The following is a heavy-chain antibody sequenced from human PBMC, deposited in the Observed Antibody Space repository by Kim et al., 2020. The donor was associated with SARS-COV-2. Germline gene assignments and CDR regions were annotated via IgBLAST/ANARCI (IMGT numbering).Heavy chain of an antibody. CDR2: ISSSGSTI. V-gene: IGHV3-48*03. CDR1: GFTFSSYE. J-gene: IGHJ6*02. CDR3: ARDDSHYDFWSGYYLPYYYGMDV. D-gene: IGHD3-3*01. Sequence: GGSLRLSCAASGFTFSSYEMNWVRQAPGKGLEWVSYISSSGSTIYYADSVKGRFTISRDNAKNSLYLQMNSLRAEDTAVYYCARDDSHYDFWSGYYLPYYYGMDVWGQGTTVTVSS.